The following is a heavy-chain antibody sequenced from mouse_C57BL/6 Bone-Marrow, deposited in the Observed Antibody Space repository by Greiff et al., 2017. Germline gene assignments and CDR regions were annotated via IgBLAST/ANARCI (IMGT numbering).Heavy chain of an antibody. CDR1: GYTFTDYY. CDR2: INPYNGGP. J-gene: IGHJ3*01. Sequence: EVKLMESGPVLVKPGASVKMSCKASGYTFTDYYMNWVKQSHGKSLEWIGVINPYNGGPSSNQKFKGKATLTVDKSSSTAYMELNSRTSEDSAVYYCAKGAAQAPWFAYWGQGTLVTVSA. D-gene: IGHD3-2*02. CDR3: AKGAAQAPWFAY. V-gene: IGHV1-19*01.